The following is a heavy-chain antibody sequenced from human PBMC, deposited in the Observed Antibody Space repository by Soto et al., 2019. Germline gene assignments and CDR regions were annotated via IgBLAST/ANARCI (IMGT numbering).Heavy chain of an antibody. CDR3: ARVSWQWELLSYFDY. J-gene: IGHJ4*02. D-gene: IGHD1-26*01. CDR2: ISYDGSNK. CDR1: GFTFSSYA. Sequence: PGGSLRLSCAASGFTFSSYAMHWVRQAPGKGLEWVAVISYDGSNKYYADSVKGRFTISRDNSKNTLYLQMNSLRAEDTAVYYWARVSWQWELLSYFDYWGQGTLVTVSS. V-gene: IGHV3-30-3*01.